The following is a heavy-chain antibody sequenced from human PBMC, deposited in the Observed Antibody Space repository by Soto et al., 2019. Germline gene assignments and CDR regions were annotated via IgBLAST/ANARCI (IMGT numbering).Heavy chain of an antibody. D-gene: IGHD6-25*01. CDR2: IKEDGSEK. V-gene: IGHV3-7*05. CDR3: GRGGSGGRAY. J-gene: IGHJ4*02. CDR1: GFTFSDFW. Sequence: EVQLVESGGGLVQPGGSLRLSCAASGFTFSDFWMSWVRQAPGKGLEWVANIKEDGSEKYYVDSVKGRFTISRNSTQNSLYLQMNSLRAEATAVSYCGRGGSGGRAYWGPGTLVTVSS.